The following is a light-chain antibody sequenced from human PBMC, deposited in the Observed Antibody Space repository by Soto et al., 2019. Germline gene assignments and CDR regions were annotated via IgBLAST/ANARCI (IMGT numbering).Light chain of an antibody. CDR2: GAS. Sequence: EIVMTQSPATLSVSPGERATLSCRASQSVSSKLAWYQQKPGQAPRVLIYGASTRATGITARFSGSGSGTEFTLTISILQSEDFAVYYCQHYNDWTPTWTFGQGTRVEIK. CDR3: QHYNDWTPTWT. CDR1: QSVSSK. V-gene: IGKV3-15*01. J-gene: IGKJ1*01.